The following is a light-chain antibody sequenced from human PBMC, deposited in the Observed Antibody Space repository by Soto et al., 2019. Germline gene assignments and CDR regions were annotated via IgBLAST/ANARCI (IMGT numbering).Light chain of an antibody. CDR1: QSVSSSY. J-gene: IGKJ3*01. CDR2: GAS. Sequence: EIVLTQSPGTLSLSPGERTTLSCRASQSVSSSYLAWYQQKPGQAPRLLIYGASSRATGIPDRFSGSGSGTDFTLTISRLEPEDLAVYYCHQYDSSPLTFGPGTKVDIK. CDR3: HQYDSSPLT. V-gene: IGKV3-20*01.